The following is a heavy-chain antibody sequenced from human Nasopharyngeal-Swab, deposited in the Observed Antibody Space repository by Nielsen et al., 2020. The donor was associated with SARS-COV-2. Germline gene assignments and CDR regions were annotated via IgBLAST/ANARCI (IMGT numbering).Heavy chain of an antibody. J-gene: IGHJ4*02. Sequence: GESLKISCAASGFTFSDYYMSWIRQAPGKGLEWVSYISSSGSTIYYADSVKGRFTISRDNAKNSLCLQMNSLRAEDTAVYYCARDLGRQVVPAATDYWGQGTLVTVSS. CDR1: GFTFSDYY. CDR3: ARDLGRQVVPAATDY. CDR2: ISSSGSTI. D-gene: IGHD2-2*01. V-gene: IGHV3-11*04.